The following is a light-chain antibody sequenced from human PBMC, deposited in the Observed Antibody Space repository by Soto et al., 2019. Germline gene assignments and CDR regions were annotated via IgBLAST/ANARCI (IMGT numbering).Light chain of an antibody. J-gene: IGKJ2*01. CDR3: QHYDGSPRT. Sequence: EAVLTQSPGTVSLSPGERATLSCRASQTIRSNYLAWYQQKPGQAPRLLIYGAFNRATGIPDRFSGSGSGTDFTLTISRLEPEDSAVYYCQHYDGSPRTFGQGTKLEIK. V-gene: IGKV3-20*01. CDR1: QTIRSNY. CDR2: GAF.